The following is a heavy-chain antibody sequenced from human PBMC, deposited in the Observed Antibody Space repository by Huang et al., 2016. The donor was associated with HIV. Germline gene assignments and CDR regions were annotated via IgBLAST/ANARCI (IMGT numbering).Heavy chain of an antibody. CDR3: ARFRGPQVTLNWLDP. J-gene: IGHJ5*02. Sequence: QVQLVQSGPEMKKPGASVNVSCKASGYTFFTYSLSWVRQAPGQGLEWMGWVRTANGHTNYAQKFQGRLTLTTDVSTSAAYMELKNLRSDDTAVYYCARFRGPQVTLNWLDPWGQGTLVTVSS. V-gene: IGHV1-18*01. CDR1: GYTFFTYS. CDR2: VRTANGHT. D-gene: IGHD3-10*01.